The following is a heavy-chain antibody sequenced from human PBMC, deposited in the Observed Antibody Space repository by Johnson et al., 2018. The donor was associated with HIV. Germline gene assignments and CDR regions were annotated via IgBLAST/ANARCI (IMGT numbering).Heavy chain of an antibody. V-gene: IGHV3-30*02. J-gene: IGHJ3*02. CDR1: GLTFSSYG. CDR2: IHSDGSNK. CDR3: ARDHRAYCGGDCYSDAFDI. Sequence: QVQLVESGGGVVQPGGSLRLSCAAPGLTFSSYGMHWVRQAPGKGPEWVAFIHSDGSNKYYADSVTGRFTISRDNSKNTLYLQMNSLRAEDTAVYYCARDHRAYCGGDCYSDAFDIWGQGTMVTVSS. D-gene: IGHD2-21*02.